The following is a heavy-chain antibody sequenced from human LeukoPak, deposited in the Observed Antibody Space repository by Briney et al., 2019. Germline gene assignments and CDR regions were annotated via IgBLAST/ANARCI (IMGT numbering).Heavy chain of an antibody. CDR3: ARGPSVYYGSGSYEWAYFDY. V-gene: IGHV1-46*01. CDR1: GYTFTSYY. J-gene: IGHJ4*02. D-gene: IGHD3-10*01. Sequence: ASVKVSCKASGYTFTSYYMHWVRQAPGQGLEWMGIINPSGGSTSYAQKFQGRVTMTRDMSTSTVYMELSSLRSEDTAVYYCARGPSVYYGSGSYEWAYFDYWGQGTLVTVSS. CDR2: INPSGGST.